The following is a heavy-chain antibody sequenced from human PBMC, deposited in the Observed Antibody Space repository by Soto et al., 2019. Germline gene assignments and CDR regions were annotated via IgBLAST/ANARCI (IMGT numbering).Heavy chain of an antibody. V-gene: IGHV3-33*01. J-gene: IGHJ4*02. CDR1: GFTFGSYG. D-gene: IGHD2-2*02. CDR2: IWYDGSNK. Sequence: GGSLRLSCAASGFTFGSYGMHWVRQAPGKGLEWVAVIWYDGSNKYYADSVKGRFTISRDNSKNTLYLQMNSLRAEDTAVYYCARGRYCSSTSCYTTKHFDYWGQGTLVTVSS. CDR3: ARGRYCSSTSCYTTKHFDY.